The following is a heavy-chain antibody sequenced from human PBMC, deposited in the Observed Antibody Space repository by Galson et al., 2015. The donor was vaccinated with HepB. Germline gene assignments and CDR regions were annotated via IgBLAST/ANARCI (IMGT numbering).Heavy chain of an antibody. V-gene: IGHV3-7*03. CDR2: IKQDGSEK. Sequence: SLRLSCAASGFTFSSYWMSWVRQAPGKGLEWVANIKQDGSEKYFVDSVKGRFTISRDNAKNSLYLQMNSLTTEDTAVYYCARPPPFSGRWGCWYFDLWGRGTLVTVSS. CDR1: GFTFSSYW. D-gene: IGHD2-8*02. CDR3: ARPPPFSGRWGCWYFDL. J-gene: IGHJ2*01.